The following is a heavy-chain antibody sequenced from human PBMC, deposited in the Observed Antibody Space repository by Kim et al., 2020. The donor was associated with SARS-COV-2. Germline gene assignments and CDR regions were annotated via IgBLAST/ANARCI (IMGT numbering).Heavy chain of an antibody. J-gene: IGHJ4*02. CDR2: T. V-gene: IGHV3-23*01. Sequence: TQYADSGRGRFTISRDNSRNTVYLQMRSLKDEDTAIYYCTTRLAERFDNWGQGTPVTVSS. CDR3: TTRLAERFDN. D-gene: IGHD6-19*01.